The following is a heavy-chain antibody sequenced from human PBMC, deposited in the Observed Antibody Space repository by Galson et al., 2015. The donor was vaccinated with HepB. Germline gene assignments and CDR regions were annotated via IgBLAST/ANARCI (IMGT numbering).Heavy chain of an antibody. CDR2: IIPIFGTA. V-gene: IGHV1-69*13. D-gene: IGHD5-24*01. Sequence: SVKVSCKASGGTFSSYAISWVRQAPGQGLEWMGGIIPIFGTANYAQKFQGRVTITADESTSTAYMELSSLRSEDTAVYYCARDGFGRWLQFPQYWYFDLWGRGTLVTVSS. CDR3: ARDGFGRWLQFPQYWYFDL. CDR1: GGTFSSYA. J-gene: IGHJ2*01.